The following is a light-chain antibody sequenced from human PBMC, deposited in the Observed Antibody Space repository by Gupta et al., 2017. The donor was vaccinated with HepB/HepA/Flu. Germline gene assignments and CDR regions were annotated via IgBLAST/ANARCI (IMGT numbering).Light chain of an antibody. V-gene: IGKV3-20*01. CDR1: QSVRSTY. CDR3: QQYGSSHWT. J-gene: IGKJ1*01. CDR2: GAS. Sequence: ELVLTQSPGTLSLSPGERATLSCRASQSVRSTYLAWYQQKPGQAPRLLIYGASSRATGIPDRFSGSGSGTDFTLTISRLEPEDFAVYYCQQYGSSHWTFGQGTKVEIK.